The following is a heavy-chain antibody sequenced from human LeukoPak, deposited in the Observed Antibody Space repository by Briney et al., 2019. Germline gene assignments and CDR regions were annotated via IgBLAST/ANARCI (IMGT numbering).Heavy chain of an antibody. V-gene: IGHV3-72*01. CDR3: ARSGTDRDSSGYYYDY. D-gene: IGHD3-22*01. J-gene: IGHJ4*02. CDR1: GFTFSDHY. CDR2: TRNKATSYTT. Sequence: GGSLRLSCAASGFTFSDHYMDWVRQAPGTGLEWAGRTRNKATSYTTYAASVKGRITISRDDSKNSPYLQMNSLKTEDTAVYYCARSGTDRDSSGYYYDYWGQGALVTVSS.